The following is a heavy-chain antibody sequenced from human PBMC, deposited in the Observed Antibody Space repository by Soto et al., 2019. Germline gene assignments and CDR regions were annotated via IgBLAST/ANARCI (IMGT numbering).Heavy chain of an antibody. CDR1: GGSISSYY. Sequence: QVQLQESGPGLVKPSETLSLTCTVSGGSISSYYWSWIRQPPGKGLGWIGYIYYSGSTNYNPSLKSRVTISVDTSKNQFSLKLSSVTAADTAVYYCARAGYSGYDPIFDYWGQGTLVTVSS. D-gene: IGHD5-12*01. CDR2: IYYSGST. CDR3: ARAGYSGYDPIFDY. J-gene: IGHJ4*02. V-gene: IGHV4-59*01.